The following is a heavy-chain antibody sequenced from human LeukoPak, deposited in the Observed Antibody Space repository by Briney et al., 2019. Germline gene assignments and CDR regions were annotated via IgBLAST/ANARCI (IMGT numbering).Heavy chain of an antibody. V-gene: IGHV4-61*02. CDR3: TYGDFKNWFDP. J-gene: IGHJ5*02. CDR1: GFSISSDNYC. CDR2: IYFSGST. D-gene: IGHD4-17*01. Sequence: SETLSLTCTVSGFSISSDNYCWNWIRQSAGKGLEWIGRIYFSGSTNYNPSLEGRVTISVDTSKNQFSLKLTSVTAADTAVHFCTYGDFKNWFDPWGQGILVTVSS.